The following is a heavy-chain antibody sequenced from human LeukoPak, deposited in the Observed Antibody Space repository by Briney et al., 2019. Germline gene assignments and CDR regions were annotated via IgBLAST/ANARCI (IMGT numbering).Heavy chain of an antibody. J-gene: IGHJ4*02. CDR3: AKGEKGYFDY. Sequence: GGSLRLSCAASGLSVSSSYMSWVRHAPGMGLEWVSAISGSGGSTYYADSVKGRFTISRDNSKNTLYLQMNSLRAEDTAVYYCAKGEKGYFDYWGQGTLVTVSS. CDR1: GLSVSSSY. CDR2: ISGSGGST. V-gene: IGHV3-23*01.